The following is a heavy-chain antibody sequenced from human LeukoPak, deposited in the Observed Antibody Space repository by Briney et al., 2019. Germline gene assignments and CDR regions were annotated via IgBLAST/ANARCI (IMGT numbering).Heavy chain of an antibody. CDR2: INWNGGST. V-gene: IGHV3-20*04. CDR3: ARDYYDSSGPHDAFDI. J-gene: IGHJ3*02. D-gene: IGHD3-22*01. Sequence: GGSLRLSCAASGFTFDDYGMSWVRQAPGKGLEWVSGINWNGGSTGYEDSVKGRFTISRDNAKNSLYLQMNSLRAEDTALYYCARDYYDSSGPHDAFDIWGQGTMVTVSS. CDR1: GFTFDDYG.